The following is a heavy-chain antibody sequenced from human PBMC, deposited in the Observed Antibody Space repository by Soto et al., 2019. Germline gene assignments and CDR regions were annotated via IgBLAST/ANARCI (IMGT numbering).Heavy chain of an antibody. CDR2: FHYSGIS. Sequence: SETLSLTCTVSDASIRGYYWSWIRQPLGKGLEWIGYFHYSGISNYNSSLKSRVTMSLDTSKNQFSLKLSSVSAADTAIYYCARGASNWQYFDYWGQGALVTVSS. D-gene: IGHD4-4*01. J-gene: IGHJ4*02. V-gene: IGHV4-59*01. CDR1: DASIRGYY. CDR3: ARGASNWQYFDY.